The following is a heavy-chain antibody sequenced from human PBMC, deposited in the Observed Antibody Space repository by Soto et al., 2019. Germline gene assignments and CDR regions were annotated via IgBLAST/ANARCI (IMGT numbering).Heavy chain of an antibody. V-gene: IGHV1-69*06. CDR2: IIPIFGTA. Sequence: QVQLVQSGAEVKKPGSSVKVSCKASGGTFSSYAISWVRQAPGQGLEWMGGIIPIFGTANNAQKFQGRGTISTYKSTSTAYMELSSLRSEDTAVYYCARKSLVVAATRGNYYYDGMDVWGKGTTVTVSS. J-gene: IGHJ6*04. CDR3: ARKSLVVAATRGNYYYDGMDV. D-gene: IGHD2-15*01. CDR1: GGTFSSYA.